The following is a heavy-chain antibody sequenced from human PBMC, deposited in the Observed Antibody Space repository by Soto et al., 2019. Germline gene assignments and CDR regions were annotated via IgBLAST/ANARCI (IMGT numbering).Heavy chain of an antibody. CDR3: ARDALYHYGLDD. V-gene: IGHV4-30-4*01. CDR1: GDSFSNSGNN. CDR2: IDDSGRT. J-gene: IGHJ6*02. Sequence: SGTLSLTCTASGDSFSNSGNNWNWMRQSPGQGLEWIATIDDSGRTYYNPSLRSRVVISADTSENLYSLMMRSVTAADTALYFCARDALYHYGLDDWGQGTTVTVSS.